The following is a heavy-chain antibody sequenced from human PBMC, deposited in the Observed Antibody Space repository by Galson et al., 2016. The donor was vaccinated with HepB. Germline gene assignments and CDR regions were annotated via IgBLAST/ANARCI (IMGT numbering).Heavy chain of an antibody. CDR2: IYHSGTT. CDR1: GDSVSPHNW. Sequence: SETLSLTCTVSGDSVSPHNWWSWVRQPPGKGLEWVGEIYHSGTTNYNPSLKSRVSISVDKSKNQFSLKLRSMTAADTAIYYCARRPTTRSRAFDYWGQGTLVTVSS. D-gene: IGHD1-26*01. J-gene: IGHJ4*02. V-gene: IGHV4-4*02. CDR3: ARRPTTRSRAFDY.